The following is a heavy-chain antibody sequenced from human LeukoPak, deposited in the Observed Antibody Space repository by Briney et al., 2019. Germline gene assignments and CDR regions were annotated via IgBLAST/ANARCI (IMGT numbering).Heavy chain of an antibody. Sequence: ASVKVSCKASGYTFTGYYMHWVRQAPGQGLEWMGWINLNSGGTNYAQKFQGRVTMTRDTSISTAYMELSRLRSDDTAVYYCARVVRAVDNFDYWGQGTLVTVSS. V-gene: IGHV1-2*02. CDR2: INLNSGGT. CDR3: ARVVRAVDNFDY. D-gene: IGHD6-19*01. J-gene: IGHJ4*02. CDR1: GYTFTGYY.